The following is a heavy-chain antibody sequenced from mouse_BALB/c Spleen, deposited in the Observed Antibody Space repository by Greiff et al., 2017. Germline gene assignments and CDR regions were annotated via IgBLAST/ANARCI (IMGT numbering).Heavy chain of an antibody. J-gene: IGHJ3*01. Sequence: VQRVESGPGLVAPSQSLSITCTVSGFSLSRYSVHWVRQPPGKGLEWLGMIWGGGSTDYNSALKSRLSISKDNSKSQVFLKMNSLQTDDTAMYYCARNFGYDGYKSWFAYWGQGTLVTVSA. V-gene: IGHV2-6-4*01. CDR2: IWGGGST. D-gene: IGHD2-3*01. CDR1: GFSLSRYS. CDR3: ARNFGYDGYKSWFAY.